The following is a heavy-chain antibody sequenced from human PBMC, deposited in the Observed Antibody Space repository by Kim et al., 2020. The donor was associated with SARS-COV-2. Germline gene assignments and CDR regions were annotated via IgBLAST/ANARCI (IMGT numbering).Heavy chain of an antibody. CDR1: GFTFSNYE. CDR2: ISSGANTI. J-gene: IGHJ4*02. Sequence: GGSLRLSCAASGFTFSNYEMIWVRQAPGKGLEWVSYISSGANTIYYADSVKGRFTISRDNAKNSLYLQMNSLRAEDTGVYFCAGKYSSGWYIAGFDFWGQGTLVTVSA. CDR3: AGKYSSGWYIAGFDF. V-gene: IGHV3-48*03. D-gene: IGHD6-19*01.